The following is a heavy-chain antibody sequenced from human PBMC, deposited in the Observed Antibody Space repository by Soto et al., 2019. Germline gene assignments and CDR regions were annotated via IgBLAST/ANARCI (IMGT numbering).Heavy chain of an antibody. CDR2: INPSGGST. CDR1: GYTFTSYY. D-gene: IGHD2-15*01. J-gene: IGHJ4*02. V-gene: IGHV1-46*01. CDR3: ARDGPCSGGSCYYFDY. Sequence: QVQLVQSGAEVKKPGASVKVSCNASGYTFTSYYMHWVRQAPGQGLEWMGIINPSGGSTSYAQKFQGRVTMTRDTSTSTVYMELSSLRSEDTAVYYCARDGPCSGGSCYYFDYWGQGTLVTVSS.